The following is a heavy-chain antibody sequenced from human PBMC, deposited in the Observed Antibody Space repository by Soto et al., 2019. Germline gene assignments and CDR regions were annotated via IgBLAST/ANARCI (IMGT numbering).Heavy chain of an antibody. J-gene: IGHJ5*02. Sequence: EVQLVESGGGLVQPGGSLRLSCAASGFTVSNNYMGWVRQAPGKGLEWVSLIYSGGAIYYADSVRGRFTISRDNFRNMVYLQMSSLRDEDTAVYYCKGGFGVNRSWGQGTLVTVSS. CDR3: KGGFGVNRS. V-gene: IGHV3-66*01. CDR1: GFTVSNNY. CDR2: IYSGGAI. D-gene: IGHD3-3*01.